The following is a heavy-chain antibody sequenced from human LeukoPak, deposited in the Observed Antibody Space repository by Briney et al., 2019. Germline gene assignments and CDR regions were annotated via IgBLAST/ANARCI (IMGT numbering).Heavy chain of an antibody. CDR1: GYTLTELS. V-gene: IGHV1-24*01. CDR2: FDPGNGER. Sequence: ASVKVSCKVSGYTLTELSMHWVRQAPGKGLEWMGGFDPGNGERIYAQKFQGRVTMTEDTSTDTAYMELSSLRSEDTAVYYCAAHLTNSESNPFDYWGQGTLVTVSS. J-gene: IGHJ4*02. D-gene: IGHD1-26*01. CDR3: AAHLTNSESNPFDY.